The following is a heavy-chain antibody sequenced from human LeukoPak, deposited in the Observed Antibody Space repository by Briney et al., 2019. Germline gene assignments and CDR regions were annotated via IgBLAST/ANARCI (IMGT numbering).Heavy chain of an antibody. D-gene: IGHD1-1*01. CDR3: ARATGRWDAFDI. CDR2: ISSSSSFI. CDR1: GFTFSSYS. Sequence: GGFLRLSCAASGFTFSSYSMNWVRQAPGKGLEWVSSISSSSSFISYADSMKGRFTISRDNPKNSLYLQMNSLRAEDTAVYYCARATGRWDAFDIWGQGTMVTVSS. J-gene: IGHJ3*02. V-gene: IGHV3-21*01.